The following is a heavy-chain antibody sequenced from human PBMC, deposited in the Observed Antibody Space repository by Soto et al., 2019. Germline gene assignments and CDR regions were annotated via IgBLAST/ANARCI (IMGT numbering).Heavy chain of an antibody. D-gene: IGHD5-12*01. J-gene: IGHJ4*02. CDR2: INPNSGGT. Sequence: QVQLVQSGAEVKKPGASVKVSCKASGYIFTGYYIHWVRQAPGQGLEWMGWINPNSGGTDYAQNFQGRVTRTRDTSITSAYMELTGLRTDDSAVFYCARANSGDDDEFDFWGQGTLVTVSP. CDR3: ARANSGDDDEFDF. V-gene: IGHV1-2*02. CDR1: GYIFTGYY.